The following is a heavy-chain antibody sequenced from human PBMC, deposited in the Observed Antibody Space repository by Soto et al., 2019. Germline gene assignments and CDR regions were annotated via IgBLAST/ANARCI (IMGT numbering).Heavy chain of an antibody. D-gene: IGHD6-13*01. J-gene: IGHJ4*02. CDR2: VFYRGST. Sequence: QVQLQESGPGLVKPSQPLSLICTVAGGSINGGGCYGNWIREHPGKGLAWSGYVFYRGSTYYNPVSRSRVTRSADTSETQFSLNLSSGTAADTAVYFCARGYRQSGYSSSWVLDYWGQGTLVNVSS. CDR1: GGSINGGGCY. V-gene: IGHV4-31*03. CDR3: ARGYRQSGYSSSWVLDY.